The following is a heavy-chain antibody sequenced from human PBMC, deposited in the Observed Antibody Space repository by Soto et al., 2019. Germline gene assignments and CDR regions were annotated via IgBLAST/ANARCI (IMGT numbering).Heavy chain of an antibody. CDR1: GYTFTSYG. CDR2: ISAYDGNT. V-gene: IGHV1-18*01. CDR3: ARVEDFWSDYGMDF. J-gene: IGHJ6*02. D-gene: IGHD3-3*01. Sequence: ASVKVSCKASGYTFTSYGISWVRQAPGQGLEWMGWISAYDGNTNYAQKLQGRVTMTTDTSTSTAYMELRSLRSDDTAVYYCARVEDFWSDYGMDFWGQGTTVTVSS.